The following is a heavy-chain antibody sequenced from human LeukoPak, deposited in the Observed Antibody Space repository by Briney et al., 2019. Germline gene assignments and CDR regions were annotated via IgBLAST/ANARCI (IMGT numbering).Heavy chain of an antibody. CDR1: GYTFTSYD. Sequence: GASVKVSCKASGYTFTSYDINWVRQATGQGLEWMGWMNPNGGNTGYAQKFQGRVTMTRNTSISTAYMELSSLRSEDTAVYYCARGLGCSGGSCYSNWXDPWXXXTXXTVS. V-gene: IGHV1-8*01. J-gene: IGHJ5*02. D-gene: IGHD2-15*01. CDR2: MNPNGGNT. CDR3: ARGLGCSGGSCYSNWXDP.